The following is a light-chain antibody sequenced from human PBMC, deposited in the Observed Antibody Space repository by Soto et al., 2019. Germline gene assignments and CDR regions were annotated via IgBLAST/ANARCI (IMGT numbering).Light chain of an antibody. J-gene: IGLJ1*01. CDR3: SSYTSSSLHV. CDR2: DVS. Sequence: QSALTQPASVSGSPGQSITISCTGTSSDVGGYNYVSWYQQHPGKAPKLMIYDVSNRPSGVSNRFSGSKSGNTASLTISGLQAEDEAAYYCSSYTSSSLHVFGTGTKVTVL. V-gene: IGLV2-14*03. CDR1: SSDVGGYNY.